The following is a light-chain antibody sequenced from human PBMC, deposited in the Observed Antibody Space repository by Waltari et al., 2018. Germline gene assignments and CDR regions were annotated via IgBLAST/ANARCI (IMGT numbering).Light chain of an antibody. J-gene: IGKJ4*01. CDR3: QQYYNTPLT. Sequence: DIVMTQSPESLAVSLGERATIHCQSSESVLYSRNNKDHLAWYQQKPGQRPKLLIYWASTRESGVPDRFSGSGSETEFTLTINSLQAEDVAVYYCQQYYNTPLTFGGGTKVEIK. CDR1: ESVLYSRNNKDH. CDR2: WAS. V-gene: IGKV4-1*01.